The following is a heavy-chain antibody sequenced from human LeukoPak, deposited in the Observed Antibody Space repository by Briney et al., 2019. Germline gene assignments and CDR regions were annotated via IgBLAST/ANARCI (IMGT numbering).Heavy chain of an antibody. CDR1: GFTFSSYE. D-gene: IGHD2-2*03. Sequence: GGSLRLSCAASGFTFSSYEMNWVRQAPGKGLEWVSYISSSGSTIYYADSVKGRFTISRDNAKNSLYLQMNSLRAEDTAVYYCASHDGLGWFDPWGQGTLVTVSS. V-gene: IGHV3-48*03. CDR3: ASHDGLGWFDP. J-gene: IGHJ5*02. CDR2: ISSSGSTI.